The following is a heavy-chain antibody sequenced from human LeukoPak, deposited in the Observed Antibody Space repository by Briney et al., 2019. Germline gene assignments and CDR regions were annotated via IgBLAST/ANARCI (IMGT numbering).Heavy chain of an antibody. D-gene: IGHD1-14*01. V-gene: IGHV1-18*01. Sequence: GASVKVSCKASGYTFTEYRVNWVRQAPGQGREWMEGISGYDGDTNYAQKVQGRVTLTTDTSTNTAYMELRSLRPDDTAMYYCARGRMTPQYTWFDPWGQGALVTVSS. CDR1: GYTFTEYR. CDR3: ARGRMTPQYTWFDP. J-gene: IGHJ5*02. CDR2: ISGYDGDT.